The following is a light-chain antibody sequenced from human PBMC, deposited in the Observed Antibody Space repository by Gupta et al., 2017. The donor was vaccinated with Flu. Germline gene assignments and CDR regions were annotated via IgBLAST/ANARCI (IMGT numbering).Light chain of an antibody. V-gene: IGKV3-20*01. CDR2: GAS. Sequence: ANLTYRASQRVTSSHLVSSQHTPGHVPRVHNYGASSRATSIPDRFSSSGSGIDVTLTISSLEPGDFAVYYCQQYETSPRTFGGGTKVEIK. CDR3: QQYETSPRT. CDR1: QRVTSSH. J-gene: IGKJ4*01.